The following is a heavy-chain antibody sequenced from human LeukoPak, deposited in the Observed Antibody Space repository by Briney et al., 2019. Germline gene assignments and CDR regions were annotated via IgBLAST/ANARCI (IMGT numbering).Heavy chain of an antibody. CDR2: IFYSGRT. D-gene: IGHD2-21*01. V-gene: IGHV4-39*07. CDR3: ARQVAVVEPTDPNWFDS. J-gene: IGHJ5*01. CDR1: GDSISSGSHY. Sequence: SETLSLTCTVAGDSISSGSHYWGWIRLPPGNGLGWIGSIFYSGRTYYTPSLKSRVTMSLDTSKNQFSLRLTSVTAADTAVYYCARQVAVVEPTDPNWFDSWGQGTLVTVSS.